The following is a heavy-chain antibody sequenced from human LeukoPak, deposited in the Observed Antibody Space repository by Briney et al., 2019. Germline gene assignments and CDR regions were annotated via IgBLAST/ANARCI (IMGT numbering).Heavy chain of an antibody. D-gene: IGHD1-1*01. CDR2: IFQSGST. CDR1: GGSISSGDYS. J-gene: IGHJ5*02. CDR3: ARVGRDWHDVRYNWFEP. Sequence: PSETLSLTCAVSGGSISSGDYSWSWIRQPLGKGLEWIGYIFQSGSTYYNPSLKSRVTISVDRSKNQFSLKLSSVTAADTAVYYCARVGRDWHDVRYNWFEPWGQGTLVTVSS. V-gene: IGHV4-30-2*01.